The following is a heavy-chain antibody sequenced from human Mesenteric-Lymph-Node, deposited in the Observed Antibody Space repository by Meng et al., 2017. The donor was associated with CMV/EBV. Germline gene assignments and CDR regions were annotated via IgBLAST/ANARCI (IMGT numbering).Heavy chain of an antibody. CDR2: IKQDGSEK. D-gene: IGHD3-10*01. V-gene: IGHV3-7*03. J-gene: IGHJ4*02. Sequence: GESLKISCAASGFTFSSYWMSWVRQAPGKGLEWVANIKQDGSEKYYVDSVKGRFTISRDNAKNSLYLQMNSLRAEDTALYYCAKDKYFASGSSPGSALDYWGQGTLVTVSS. CDR3: AKDKYFASGSSPGSALDY. CDR1: GFTFSSYW.